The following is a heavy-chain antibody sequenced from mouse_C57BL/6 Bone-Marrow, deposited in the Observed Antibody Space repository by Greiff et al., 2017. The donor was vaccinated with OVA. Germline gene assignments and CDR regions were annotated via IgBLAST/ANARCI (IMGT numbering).Heavy chain of an antibody. V-gene: IGHV14-3*01. CDR1: GFNIKNTY. CDR2: IDTANDNT. Sequence: EVQLQQSVAELVRPGASVKLSCTASGFNIKNTYMHWVKQRPEQGLEWIGRIDTANDNTKYPPKFQGKATMTADTSSNTAYLQLSSLSSEDTAVYCCARGNFGSSFYAMDYWGQGTSVTVSS. CDR3: ARGNFGSSFYAMDY. J-gene: IGHJ4*01. D-gene: IGHD1-1*01.